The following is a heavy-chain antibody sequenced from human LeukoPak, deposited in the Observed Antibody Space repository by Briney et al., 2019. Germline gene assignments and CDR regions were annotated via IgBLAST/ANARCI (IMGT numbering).Heavy chain of an antibody. CDR2: ISTSSGTI. D-gene: IGHD3-10*01. J-gene: IGHJ4*02. CDR1: GFTFSSFS. CDR3: ARDKDFGFDY. V-gene: IGHV3-48*02. Sequence: GGSLRLSCAASGFTFSSFSMNWGRQVPGKGLEWVSYISTSSGTISYADSVKGRFTISRDDAKNSLYLQMNSLRDEDTAVYYCARDKDFGFDYWGQGTLVTVSS.